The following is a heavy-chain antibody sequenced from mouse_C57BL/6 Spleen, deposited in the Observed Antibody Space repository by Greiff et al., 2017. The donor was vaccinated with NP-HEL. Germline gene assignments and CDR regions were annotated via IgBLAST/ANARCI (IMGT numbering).Heavy chain of an antibody. CDR1: GFSLTSYG. CDR3: ASTTAGGYFDY. CDR2: IWSGGST. V-gene: IGHV2-2*01. D-gene: IGHD1-2*01. J-gene: IGHJ2*01. Sequence: VQLQQSGPGLVQPSQSLSITCTVSGFSLTSYGVHWVRQSPGKGLEWLGVIWSGGSTDYNAAFISRLSISKDNSKSQVFFKMNSLQADDTAIYYCASTTAGGYFDYWGQGTTLTVSS.